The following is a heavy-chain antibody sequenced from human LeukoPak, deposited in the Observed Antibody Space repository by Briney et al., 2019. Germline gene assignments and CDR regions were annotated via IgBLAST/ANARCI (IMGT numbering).Heavy chain of an antibody. Sequence: SGGSLRLSCAASGFTVSSNYMSWVRQAPGKGLEWVSVIYSGGSTYYADSVKGRFTISRDNSKNTLYLQMNSLRAEDTAVYYCARGPLSSSWPYDAFDIWGQGTMVTVSS. J-gene: IGHJ3*02. CDR3: ARGPLSSSWPYDAFDI. CDR2: IYSGGST. D-gene: IGHD6-13*01. CDR1: GFTVSSNY. V-gene: IGHV3-53*01.